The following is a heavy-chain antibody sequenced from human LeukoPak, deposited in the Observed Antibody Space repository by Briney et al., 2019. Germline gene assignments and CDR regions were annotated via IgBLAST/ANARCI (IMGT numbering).Heavy chain of an antibody. V-gene: IGHV3-53*01. CDR1: GFTVSSNY. CDR2: IYSGGST. J-gene: IGHJ4*02. CDR3: ARVVGSRAFDY. D-gene: IGHD5-24*01. Sequence: GGSLRLSCAASGFTVSSNYMSWVRQAPGKGLEWVSVIYSGGSTYYADSVKGRFTISRDNSKNTLYLQMNSLRAEDTAVYYCARVVGSRAFDYWSQGTLVTVSS.